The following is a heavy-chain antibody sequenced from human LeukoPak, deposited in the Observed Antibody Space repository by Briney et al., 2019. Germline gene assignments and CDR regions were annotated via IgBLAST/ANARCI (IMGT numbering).Heavy chain of an antibody. D-gene: IGHD4-23*01. J-gene: IGHJ5*02. Sequence: PGGSLRLSCAASGLTFSSYGMHWVRQAPGKGLDWVAFIWYDGTNTYYADSVKGRFTISRDNSKNTLYLQMNSLRAEDTAVYYCARDLGSGDYSGGWFDPWGQGTLVTVSS. CDR1: GLTFSSYG. V-gene: IGHV3-33*01. CDR3: ARDLGSGDYSGGWFDP. CDR2: IWYDGTNT.